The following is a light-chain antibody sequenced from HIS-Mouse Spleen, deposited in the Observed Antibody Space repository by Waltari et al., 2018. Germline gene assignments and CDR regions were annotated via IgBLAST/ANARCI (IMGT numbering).Light chain of an antibody. Sequence: DIVMTQSHDFLAVSLGARATINCKSSQSVLYSSNNKNYLAWYQQKPGQPPKLLIYWASTRESGVPDRFSGSGSGTDFTLTISSLQAEDVAVYYCQQYYSTPLTFGGGTKVEIK. CDR1: QSVLYSSNNKNY. V-gene: IGKV4-1*01. J-gene: IGKJ4*01. CDR2: WAS. CDR3: QQYYSTPLT.